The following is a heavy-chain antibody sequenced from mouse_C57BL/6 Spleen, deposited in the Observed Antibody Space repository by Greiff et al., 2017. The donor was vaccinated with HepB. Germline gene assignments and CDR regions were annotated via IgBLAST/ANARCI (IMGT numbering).Heavy chain of an antibody. CDR3: ARSYGSSDYYAMDY. J-gene: IGHJ4*01. V-gene: IGHV1-72*01. Sequence: QVQLQQSGAELVKPGASVKLSCKASGYTFTSYWMHWVKQRPGRGLEWIGRIDPNSGGTKYNEKFKSKATLTVDKPSSTAYMQLSSLTSEDSAVYYCARSYGSSDYYAMDYWGQGTSVTVSS. CDR1: GYTFTSYW. D-gene: IGHD1-1*01. CDR2: IDPNSGGT.